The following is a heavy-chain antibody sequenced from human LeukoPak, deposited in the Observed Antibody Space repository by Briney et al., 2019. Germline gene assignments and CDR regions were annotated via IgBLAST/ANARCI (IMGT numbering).Heavy chain of an antibody. Sequence: GGSLRLSCAASGFTFSDYYMSWIRQAPGKGLEWVSYISSSGSTIYYADSVKGRFTISRDNDKNSLYLQMNSLRAEDTAVYYCASRGSTPSHYYYMDVWGKGTTVTISS. J-gene: IGHJ6*03. CDR1: GFTFSDYY. CDR2: ISSSGSTI. V-gene: IGHV3-11*01. D-gene: IGHD6-13*01. CDR3: ASRGSTPSHYYYMDV.